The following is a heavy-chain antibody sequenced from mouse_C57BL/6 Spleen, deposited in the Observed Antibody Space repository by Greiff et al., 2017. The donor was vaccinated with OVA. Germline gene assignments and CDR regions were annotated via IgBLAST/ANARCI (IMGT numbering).Heavy chain of an antibody. V-gene: IGHV1-55*01. CDR1: GYTFTSYW. Sequence: QVQLQQPGAELVKPGASVKMSCKASGYTFTSYWITWVKQRPGQGLEWIGDIYPGSGSTNYNEKFKSKATLTVDTSSSTAYMQLSSLTSEDSAVYYCARPPNYYGSSYYFDYWGQGTTLTVSS. CDR2: IYPGSGST. CDR3: ARPPNYYGSSYYFDY. J-gene: IGHJ2*01. D-gene: IGHD1-1*01.